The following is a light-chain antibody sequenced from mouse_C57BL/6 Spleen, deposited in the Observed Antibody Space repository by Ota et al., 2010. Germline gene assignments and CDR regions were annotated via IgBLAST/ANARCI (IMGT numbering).Light chain of an antibody. CDR1: QSVSND. CDR2: YAS. Sequence: SIVMTQTPKFLLFLAEDRVTITCKASQSVSNDVAWYQQKPGQAPKLLIYYASNRYTGVPDRFTGSGYGTDFTLTISTVQAEDLAVYFCQQDYNSPVTFGAGTKLELK. CDR3: QQDYNSPVT. V-gene: IGKV6-32*01. J-gene: IGKJ5*01.